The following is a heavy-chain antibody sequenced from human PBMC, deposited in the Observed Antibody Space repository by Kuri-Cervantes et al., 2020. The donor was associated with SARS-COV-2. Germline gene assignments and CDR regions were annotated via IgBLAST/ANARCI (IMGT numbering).Heavy chain of an antibody. Sequence: ASVKVSCKASGYTFTSYDINWVRQATGQGLEWMGWMNPNSGNTGYAQKFQGRVTMTRNTSISTAYMELSSLRSEDTAVYYCARVIHYYDSSEYYFDYWGQGSLVTVSS. CDR2: MNPNSGNT. J-gene: IGHJ4*02. D-gene: IGHD3-22*01. CDR1: GYTFTSYD. V-gene: IGHV1-8*01. CDR3: ARVIHYYDSSEYYFDY.